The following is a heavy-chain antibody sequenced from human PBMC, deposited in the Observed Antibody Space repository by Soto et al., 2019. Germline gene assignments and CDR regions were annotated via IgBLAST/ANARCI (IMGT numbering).Heavy chain of an antibody. CDR3: SRENQEFYCSGGKAHYYFGMDL. Sequence: QVQLVQSGAEVKKPGSSVKVSCKASGGTFSSYAISWVRQAPGQGLEWMGGIIPIFGTANYAQKFQGRVTVTADGSIGTAQIELSSLETEDTGVVFCSRENQEFYCSGGKAHYYFGMDLWGQGTTVTVSS. CDR2: IIPIFGTA. D-gene: IGHD2-15*01. J-gene: IGHJ6*02. CDR1: GGTFSSYA. V-gene: IGHV1-69*12.